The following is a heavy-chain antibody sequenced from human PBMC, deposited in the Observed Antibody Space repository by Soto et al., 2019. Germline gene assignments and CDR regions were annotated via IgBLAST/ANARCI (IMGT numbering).Heavy chain of an antibody. Sequence: GGSLRLSCAASGFTFSSYGMHWVRQAPGKGLEWVAVISYDGSNKYYADSVKGRFTISRDNSKNTLYLQMNSLRAEDTAVYYCAKGPVVVAAPFDYWGQGTLVTVSS. CDR1: GFTFSSYG. CDR3: AKGPVVVAAPFDY. J-gene: IGHJ4*02. CDR2: ISYDGSNK. D-gene: IGHD2-15*01. V-gene: IGHV3-30*18.